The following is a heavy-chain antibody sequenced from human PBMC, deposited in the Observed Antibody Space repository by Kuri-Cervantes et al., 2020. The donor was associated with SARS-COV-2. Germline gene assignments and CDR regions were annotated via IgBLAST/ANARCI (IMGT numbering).Heavy chain of an antibody. D-gene: IGHD3-22*01. CDR1: GGTFSSYT. J-gene: IGHJ6*02. CDR3: ARVWYYYDSSGPPWYYYYGMDV. V-gene: IGHV1-46*01. CDR2: INPSGGST. Sequence: ASVKVSCKASGGTFSSYTISWVRQAPGQGLEWMGIINPSGGSTSYAQKFQGRVTMTRDTSTSTAYMELSSLRSEDTAVYYCARVWYYYDSSGPPWYYYYGMDVWGQGTTVTVSS.